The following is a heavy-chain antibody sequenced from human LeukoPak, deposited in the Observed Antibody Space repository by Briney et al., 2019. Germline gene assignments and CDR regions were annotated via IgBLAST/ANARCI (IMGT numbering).Heavy chain of an antibody. CDR2: IYTSGGT. V-gene: IGHV4-4*09. J-gene: IGHJ4*02. Sequence: SETLSLTCTVSGDSISSYYWSWIRQPPGKGLEWIGYIYTSGGTNYIPSLRGRVTISIDTSKNQFSLKLSSVTAADSAVYYCARLTRLSTSPDRYYLDYWGQGTLVTVSS. CDR1: GDSISSYY. D-gene: IGHD6-6*01. CDR3: ARLTRLSTSPDRYYLDY.